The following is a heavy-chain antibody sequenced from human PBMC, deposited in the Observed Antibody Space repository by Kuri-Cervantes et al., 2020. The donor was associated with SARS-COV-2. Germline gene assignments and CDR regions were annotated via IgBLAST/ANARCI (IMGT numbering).Heavy chain of an antibody. V-gene: IGHV1-18*04. CDR2: ISGYNGDT. Sequence: ASVKVSCKASGYTFTGYYMHWVRQAPGQGLEWMGWISGYNGDTEYAQILQGRVTMTTDTSTSTAYMELRSLTSDDTAVYYCATHDSRGYYYDYWGQGTLVTVSS. J-gene: IGHJ4*02. CDR1: GYTFTGYY. D-gene: IGHD3-22*01. CDR3: ATHDSRGYYYDY.